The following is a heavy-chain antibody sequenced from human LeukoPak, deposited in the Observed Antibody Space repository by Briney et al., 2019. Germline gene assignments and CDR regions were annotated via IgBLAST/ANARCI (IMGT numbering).Heavy chain of an antibody. Sequence: KPSETLSLTCTVSGGSISSSSYYWGWIRQPPGKGLEWIGSIYYSGSTYYNPSLKSRVTISVDTSKNQFSLKLSSVTAADTAVYYCARGGGVVPAAKNDYWGQGTLVTVSS. CDR1: GGSISSSSYY. CDR3: ARGGGVVPAAKNDY. CDR2: IYYSGST. J-gene: IGHJ4*02. D-gene: IGHD2-2*01. V-gene: IGHV4-39*07.